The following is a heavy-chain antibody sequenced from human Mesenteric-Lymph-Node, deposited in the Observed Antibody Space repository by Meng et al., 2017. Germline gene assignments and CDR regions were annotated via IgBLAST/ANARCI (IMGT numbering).Heavy chain of an antibody. D-gene: IGHD3-10*01. CDR3: AKTGHRFDL. V-gene: IGHV4-34*01. Sequence: SETLSLTCAVYGESFTDYYWSWIRQPPEKGLEWIGETHHSGHTNYHPSLKSRVTISVDPSNKQFSLRLNSVTAADTAVYYCAKTGHRFDLWGQGTLVTVSS. CDR1: GESFTDYY. J-gene: IGHJ5*02. CDR2: THHSGHT.